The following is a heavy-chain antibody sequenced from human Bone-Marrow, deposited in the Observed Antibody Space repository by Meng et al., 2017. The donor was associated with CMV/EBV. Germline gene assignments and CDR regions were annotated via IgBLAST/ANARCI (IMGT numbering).Heavy chain of an antibody. J-gene: IGHJ5*02. Sequence: YWIGWVRQMPGKGLEWMWIIYPGDSDTRYSPSFQGQVTISADKSISTAYLQWSSLKASDTAMYYCARYLGAGCSGGSCYSARRNWFDPWGQGTLVTVSS. CDR2: IYPGDSDT. V-gene: IGHV5-51*01. D-gene: IGHD2-15*01. CDR1: YW. CDR3: ARYLGAGCSGGSCYSARRNWFDP.